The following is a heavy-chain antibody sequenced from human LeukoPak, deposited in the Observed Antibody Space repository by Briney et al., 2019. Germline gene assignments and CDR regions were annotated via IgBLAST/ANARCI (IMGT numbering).Heavy chain of an antibody. CDR3: ARAYSSSSRLFDY. Sequence: SETLSLTRAVYGGSFSGYYWSWIRQPPGKGLEWIGEINHSGSTNYNPSLKSRVTISVDTSKNQFSLKLSSVTAADTAVYYCARAYSSSSRLFDYWGQGTLVTVSS. D-gene: IGHD6-6*01. V-gene: IGHV4-34*01. CDR2: INHSGST. CDR1: GGSFSGYY. J-gene: IGHJ4*02.